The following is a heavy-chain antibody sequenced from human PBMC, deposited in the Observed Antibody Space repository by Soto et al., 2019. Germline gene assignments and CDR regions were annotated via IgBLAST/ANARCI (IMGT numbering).Heavy chain of an antibody. CDR3: AKDAMTTVTTSGFDY. Sequence: GGSLRLSCAASGFTFDDYAMHWVRQPPGKGLEWVSGVSWNGGSIGYADSVEGRFTISRDNAKNSLYLQMSSLRVEDTAFYYCAKDAMTTVTTSGFDYWGQGTLVTVSS. D-gene: IGHD4-17*01. J-gene: IGHJ4*02. V-gene: IGHV3-9*01. CDR2: VSWNGGSI. CDR1: GFTFDDYA.